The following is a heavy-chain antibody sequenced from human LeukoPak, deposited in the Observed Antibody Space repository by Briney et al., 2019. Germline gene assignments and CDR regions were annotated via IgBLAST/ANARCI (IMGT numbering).Heavy chain of an antibody. J-gene: IGHJ4*02. Sequence: PSETLSLTCTVSGGSISSYYWSWIRQPPGKGLEWIGEINHSGSTNYNPSLKSRVTISVDTSKNQFSLKLSSVTAADTAVYYCARDGLVPAHSYFDYWGQGTLVTVSS. CDR1: GGSISSYY. V-gene: IGHV4-34*01. D-gene: IGHD2-2*01. CDR3: ARDGLVPAHSYFDY. CDR2: INHSGST.